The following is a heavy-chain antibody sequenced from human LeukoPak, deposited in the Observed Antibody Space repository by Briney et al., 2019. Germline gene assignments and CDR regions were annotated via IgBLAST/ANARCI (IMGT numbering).Heavy chain of an antibody. D-gene: IGHD6-6*01. CDR2: IYYSGST. V-gene: IGHV4-39*01. J-gene: IGHJ5*02. Sequence: SETLSLTCTVSGGSISSSSYYWGWIRQPPGKGLEWIGSIYYSGSTYYNPSLKSRVTISVDTSKNQFSLKLSSVTAADTAVYYCARTPSPVQGGNWFDPWGQGTLVTVSS. CDR3: ARTPSPVQGGNWFDP. CDR1: GGSISSSSYY.